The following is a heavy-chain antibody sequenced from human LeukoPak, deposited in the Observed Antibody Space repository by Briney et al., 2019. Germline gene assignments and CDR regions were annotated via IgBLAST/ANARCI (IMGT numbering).Heavy chain of an antibody. J-gene: IGHJ4*02. Sequence: GGSLRLSCAASGFTFSSYAIHWVRRAPGKGLEWVAIISYDVSTKYGDSVKGRFTISRDNSKNTLYLQMDSLRVEDTAVYYCARDGVGSTTFFGYFDYWGQGSLVTVSS. V-gene: IGHV3-30*03. CDR1: GFTFSSYA. CDR2: ISYDVSTK. D-gene: IGHD1-26*01. CDR3: ARDGVGSTTFFGYFDY.